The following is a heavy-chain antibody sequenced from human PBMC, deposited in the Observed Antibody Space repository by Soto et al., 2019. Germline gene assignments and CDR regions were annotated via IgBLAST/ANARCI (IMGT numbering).Heavy chain of an antibody. Sequence: LSLTCAVYGGSFSGYYWSWIRQPPGKGLEWIGEINHSGSTNYNPSLKSRVTISVDTSKNQFSLKLSSVTAADTAVYYCARGHFEDIVVVPAAPRALYYFDYWGQGTLVTVSS. J-gene: IGHJ4*02. CDR3: ARGHFEDIVVVPAAPRALYYFDY. CDR1: GGSFSGYY. D-gene: IGHD2-2*01. CDR2: INHSGST. V-gene: IGHV4-34*01.